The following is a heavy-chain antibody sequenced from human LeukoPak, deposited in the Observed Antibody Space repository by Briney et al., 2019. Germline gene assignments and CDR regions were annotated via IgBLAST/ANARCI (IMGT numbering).Heavy chain of an antibody. J-gene: IGHJ6*03. D-gene: IGHD5-24*01. Sequence: GGSLRLSCAASGFTFSDYNMRWIRQAPGKGLEWVSSISRSGSTKYYADSVKGRFTISRDNSKNTLYLQMNGLRAEDTAVYYCARDAIDGYNPRGGYYYYYMDVWGKGTTVTISS. CDR3: ARDAIDGYNPRGGYYYYYMDV. CDR2: ISRSGSTK. CDR1: GFTFSDYN. V-gene: IGHV3-11*01.